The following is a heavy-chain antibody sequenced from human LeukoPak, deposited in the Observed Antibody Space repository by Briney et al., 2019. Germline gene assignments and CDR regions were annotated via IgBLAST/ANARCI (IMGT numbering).Heavy chain of an antibody. CDR2: IYPGDSDT. CDR1: PYRFTNYW. CDR3: ARWAATGTGLDY. Sequence: GESLRISCKVPPYRFTNYWIGWLRQLPGKGLGWMGIIYPGDSDTRYSPSFQGQVTISADKSISTAYLQWSSLKASDTAMYYCARWAATGTGLDYWGQGTLVTVSS. J-gene: IGHJ4*02. V-gene: IGHV5-51*01. D-gene: IGHD6-13*01.